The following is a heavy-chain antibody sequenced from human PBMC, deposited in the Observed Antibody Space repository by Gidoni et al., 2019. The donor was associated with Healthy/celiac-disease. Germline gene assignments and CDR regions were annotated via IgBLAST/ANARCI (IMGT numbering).Heavy chain of an antibody. V-gene: IGHV3-21*01. CDR2: ISSSSSYI. J-gene: IGHJ6*02. Sequence: EVQLVESGGGLVKAGGSLRLSCAASGCTCGRYRMNWGRQAPGKGLEWVSSISSSSSYIYYADSVKGRFTISRDNAKNSLYLQMNSLRAEDTAVYYCARDYYYDSSGYYYDYYYGMDVWGQGTTVTVSS. D-gene: IGHD3-22*01. CDR1: GCTCGRYR. CDR3: ARDYYYDSSGYYYDYYYGMDV.